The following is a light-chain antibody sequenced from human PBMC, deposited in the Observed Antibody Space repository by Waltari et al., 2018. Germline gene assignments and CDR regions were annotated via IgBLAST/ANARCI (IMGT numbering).Light chain of an antibody. J-gene: IGKJ1*01. CDR3: QQYNKWLWT. Sequence: EIVMTQSPATLSVSPGDRATLSCRARQGVNSNLAWYQKKPGQAPRLLIYGASTRATGIPARFGGSGSGTEFTLTISSLQVDDVAIYYCQQYNKWLWTFGQGTKVEI. CDR2: GAS. V-gene: IGKV3-15*01. CDR1: QGVNSN.